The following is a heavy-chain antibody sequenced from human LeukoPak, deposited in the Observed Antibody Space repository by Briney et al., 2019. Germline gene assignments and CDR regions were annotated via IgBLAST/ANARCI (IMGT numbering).Heavy chain of an antibody. CDR2: ITTGIGYT. CDR3: ARGRYFDT. J-gene: IGHJ2*01. Sequence: PGGSLRLSCSASGFTFTTYGINWVRQAPGKGLEWVSSITTGIGYTYYAASVKGRFTISRDNAKNSLYLEMNGLRVEDTAVYYCARGRYFDTWGRGTLVTVSS. V-gene: IGHV3-21*01. CDR1: GFTFTTYG.